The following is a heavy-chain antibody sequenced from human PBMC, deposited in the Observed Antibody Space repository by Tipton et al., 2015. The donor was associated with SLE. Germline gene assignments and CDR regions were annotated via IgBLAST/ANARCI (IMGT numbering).Heavy chain of an antibody. Sequence: TLSLTCAVSGGSISSGGYSWSWIRQPPGKGLEWIGYIYHCGSASYNPSLKSRVTVSLDRSKNQFSLKLSSVTAADTAVCYCARGKAVAAAGTSDNDFWGQGTLVTLSS. V-gene: IGHV4-30-2*01. CDR2: IYHCGSA. J-gene: IGHJ4*02. D-gene: IGHD6-13*01. CDR1: GGSISSGGYS. CDR3: ARGKAVAAAGTSDNDF.